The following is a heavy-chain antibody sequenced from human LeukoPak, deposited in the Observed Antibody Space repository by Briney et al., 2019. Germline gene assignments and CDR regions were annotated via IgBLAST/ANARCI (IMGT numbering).Heavy chain of an antibody. CDR3: ARGPNKSDGGNSGSAWFDP. D-gene: IGHD4-23*01. CDR2: MNPNSGNT. V-gene: IGHV1-8*01. Sequence: GASVKVSCKASGYTFTTYDINWVRQATGQGLGWMGWMNPNSGNTGYAQKFQGRVTMTRNTSISTAYMELSSLRSEDTAVYYCARGPNKSDGGNSGSAWFDPWGQGTQVTVSS. J-gene: IGHJ5*02. CDR1: GYTFTTYD.